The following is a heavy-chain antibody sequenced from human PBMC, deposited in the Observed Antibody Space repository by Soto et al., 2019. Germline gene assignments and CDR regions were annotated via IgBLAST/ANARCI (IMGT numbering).Heavy chain of an antibody. CDR3: ARGGVYCSGGSCYRTEPFYYYYGMDV. CDR1: GGSFSGYY. V-gene: IGHV4-34*01. D-gene: IGHD2-15*01. J-gene: IGHJ6*02. CDR2: INHSGST. Sequence: XETLSLTCSVYGGSFSGYYWSWIRQPPGKGLEWIGEINHSGSTNYNPSLKSRVTISVDTSKNQFSLKLSSVTAADTAVYYCARGGVYCSGGSCYRTEPFYYYYGMDVWGQETTVTVS.